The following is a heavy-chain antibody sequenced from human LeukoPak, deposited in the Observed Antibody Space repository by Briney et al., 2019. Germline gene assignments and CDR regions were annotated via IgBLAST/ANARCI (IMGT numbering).Heavy chain of an antibody. CDR2: ISSEGSIQ. V-gene: IGHV3-30*03. D-gene: IGHD6-13*01. Sequence: GGSLSLSCAASGXSFIIYGMHWVRQAPGKGLEWVAVISSEGSIQYSANSVKGRFTISRDNSKNTLYLQMNSLRPEDTAVYYCARDLSMAAAEFWGQGTLVTVSS. CDR1: GXSFIIYG. CDR3: ARDLSMAAAEF. J-gene: IGHJ4*02.